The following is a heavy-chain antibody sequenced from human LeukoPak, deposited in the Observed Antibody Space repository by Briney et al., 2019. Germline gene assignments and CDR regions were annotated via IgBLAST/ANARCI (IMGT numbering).Heavy chain of an antibody. CDR1: GFTSSSYA. J-gene: IGHJ4*02. V-gene: IGHV3-23*01. CDR3: AKDRTHCSSTSCPRAYYDFWRTDYFDY. CDR2: ISGSGGST. D-gene: IGHD2-2*01. Sequence: AGGSLRLSCAASGFTSSSYAMSWVRQAPGKGLEWVSAISGSGGSTYYADSVKGRFTISRDNSKNTLYLQMNSLRAEDTAVYYCAKDRTHCSSTSCPRAYYDFWRTDYFDYWGQGTLVTVSS.